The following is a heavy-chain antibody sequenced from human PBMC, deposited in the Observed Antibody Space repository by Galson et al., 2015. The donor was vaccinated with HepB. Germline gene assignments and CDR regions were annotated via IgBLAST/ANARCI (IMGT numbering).Heavy chain of an antibody. CDR2: ISFDGRNK. Sequence: SLRLSCAASGFTFSTYSMHWVRQAPGKGLEWVAFISFDGRNKYYADSVKGRFTISRDRSRNTLSLQMNSLRPEDTAVYYCARAVPGMDVWGQGSTVTVSS. CDR3: ARAVPGMDV. J-gene: IGHJ6*02. CDR1: GFTFSTYS. V-gene: IGHV3-30*04.